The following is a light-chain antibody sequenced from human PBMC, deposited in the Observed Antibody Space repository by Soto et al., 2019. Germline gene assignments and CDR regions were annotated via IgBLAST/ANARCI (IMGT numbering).Light chain of an antibody. CDR1: QGISNY. Sequence: DIQMTQSPSSLSASVGDRVTITCRASQGISNYLAWYQQKQGKVPKLLIYAASTLQSGVPSRFSGSGSGTDFTLTISSLQPEDVSTYYCQKYNSAPPETFGPGTKVDIK. V-gene: IGKV1-27*01. CDR2: AAS. J-gene: IGKJ3*01. CDR3: QKYNSAPPET.